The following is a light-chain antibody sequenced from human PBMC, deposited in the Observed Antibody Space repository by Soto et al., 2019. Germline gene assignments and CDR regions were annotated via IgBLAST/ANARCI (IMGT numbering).Light chain of an antibody. CDR3: QRYNNXLAT. V-gene: IGKV3-15*01. J-gene: IGKJ4*01. CDR1: QSISSN. CDR2: VAA. Sequence: EIVMTQSPATLSVSPGERATLSCRANQSISSNLACYQQKPGQAPRRLIYVAATRATGIPARFSGSGSGTDFTLTISGLQSEDLAVYYFQRYNNXLATCGGGTKV.